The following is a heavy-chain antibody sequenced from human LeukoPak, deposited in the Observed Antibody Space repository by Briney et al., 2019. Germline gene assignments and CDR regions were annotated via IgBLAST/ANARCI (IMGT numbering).Heavy chain of an antibody. D-gene: IGHD3-22*01. CDR3: ARAAYDSNGYTANHDY. V-gene: IGHV3-53*01. J-gene: IGHJ4*02. Sequence: SLRLSCAASGFTVSSCYMSWVRQAPGKGLEWVSVLCSDGSTYYADSVKGRFTISRDNSRNTLFLQMNNLRAEDTAFYYCARAAYDSNGYTANHDYWGQGTLVTVSS. CDR2: LCSDGST. CDR1: GFTVSSCY.